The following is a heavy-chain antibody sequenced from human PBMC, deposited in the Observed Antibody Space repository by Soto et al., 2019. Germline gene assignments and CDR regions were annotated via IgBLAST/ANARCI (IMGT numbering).Heavy chain of an antibody. V-gene: IGHV4-4*02. CDR2: IYHSGST. CDR3: ARDQNGSGNYYTRYFDY. J-gene: IGHJ4*02. Sequence: SSEPQSLTCAVSGGSIKSRCWWSLVRQSPGKGLEWIGEIYHSGSTNYNPSLKSRVTISVDKSKNQFSLNLSSVTAADTAVYYCARDQNGSGNYYTRYFDYWGQGTLVTVSS. D-gene: IGHD3-10*01. CDR1: GGSIKSRCW.